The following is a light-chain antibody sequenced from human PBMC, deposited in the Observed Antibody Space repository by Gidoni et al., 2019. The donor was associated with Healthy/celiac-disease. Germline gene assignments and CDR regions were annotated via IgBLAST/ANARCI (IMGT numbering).Light chain of an antibody. V-gene: IGKV1-9*01. CDR3: QQLNSYPRT. J-gene: IGKJ2*01. Sequence: IQFTQSPSFLSASVGDRVTITCRASQGISSYLAWYQQKPGKAPKLLIYAASTLQSGVPSRVSGSGSGTEFTLTISSLQPEDFATYYCQQLNSYPRTFGQXTKLEIK. CDR1: QGISSY. CDR2: AAS.